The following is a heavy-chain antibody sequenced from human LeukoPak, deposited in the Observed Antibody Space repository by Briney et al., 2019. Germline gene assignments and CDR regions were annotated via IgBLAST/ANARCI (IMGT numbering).Heavy chain of an antibody. CDR2: FYTSGTT. D-gene: IGHD6-13*01. CDR3: ARHWETSSWYVDY. Sequence: SETLSLTCSVSGGSISSYSWNWIRQPAGKGLEWIGRFYTSGTTNYNPSLKSRVTMSIDTSKNQLSLKLSSVTAADTAVYYCARHWETSSWYVDYWGQGTLVTVSS. J-gene: IGHJ4*02. V-gene: IGHV4-4*07. CDR1: GGSISSYS.